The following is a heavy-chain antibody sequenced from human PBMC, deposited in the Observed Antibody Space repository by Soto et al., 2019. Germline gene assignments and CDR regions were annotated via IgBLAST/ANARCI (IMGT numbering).Heavy chain of an antibody. CDR3: AKESPVGVTIFGF. CDR1: GGSISSSGYS. CDR2: IYYSGST. D-gene: IGHD1-26*01. V-gene: IGHV4-31*11. Sequence: SGTLYLTCAVSGGSISSSGYSGSWIRQPPGKGLEWIGYIYYSGSTYYNPSLKSRVTISVDTSKNQFSLKLSSVTAADTAVFYCAKESPVGVTIFGFWGQGTLVPVSS. J-gene: IGHJ4*02.